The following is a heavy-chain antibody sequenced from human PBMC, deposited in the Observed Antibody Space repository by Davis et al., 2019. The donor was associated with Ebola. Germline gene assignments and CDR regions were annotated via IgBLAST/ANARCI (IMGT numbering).Heavy chain of an antibody. V-gene: IGHV3-66*01. CDR3: AGGLSRRKGLDY. CDR2: ILLAGST. J-gene: IGHJ4*02. Sequence: GGSLRLSCVASGFDINNKYMYWVRQAPGKGLEWVSLILLAGSTSYADSVTGRFTISRDNSENTLYLQMNSLTVGDTAVYYCAGGLSRRKGLDYWGQGTLVAVSS. D-gene: IGHD3/OR15-3a*01. CDR1: GFDINNKY.